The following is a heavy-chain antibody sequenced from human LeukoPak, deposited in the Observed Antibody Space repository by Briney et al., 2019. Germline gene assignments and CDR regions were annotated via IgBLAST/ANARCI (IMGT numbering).Heavy chain of an antibody. CDR2: IYYSGST. J-gene: IGHJ4*02. V-gene: IGHV4-31*03. CDR1: GGSISSGGYY. CDR3: AREGTTGAGIDY. D-gene: IGHD6-19*01. Sequence: SETLSLTCTVSGGSISSGGYYWSWIRQHPGKGLEWIGYIYYSGSTNYNPSLKSRVTISVDTSKNQFSLKLSSVTAADTAVYYCAREGTTGAGIDYWGQGTLVTVSS.